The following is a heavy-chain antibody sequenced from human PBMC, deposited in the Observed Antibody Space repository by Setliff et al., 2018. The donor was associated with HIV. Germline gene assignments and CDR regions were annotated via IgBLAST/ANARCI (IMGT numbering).Heavy chain of an antibody. J-gene: IGHJ4*02. CDR1: GESFSDHY. Sequence: SETLSLTCAVYGESFSDHYWTWIRQPPGKGLEWIGEINHSAITNYNPSLKSRVTISVDTSKNQFSLKLISVTAADTAVYYCAASGALTDWTYYWGQGALVTVSS. V-gene: IGHV4-34*01. CDR2: INHSAIT. D-gene: IGHD3-9*01. CDR3: AASGALTDWTYY.